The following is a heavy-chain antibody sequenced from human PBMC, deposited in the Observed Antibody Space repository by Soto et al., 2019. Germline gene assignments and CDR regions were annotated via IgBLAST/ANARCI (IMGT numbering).Heavy chain of an antibody. CDR2: IKTKTDGETT. Sequence: VQLVESGGGLVKPGGSLRLSCAASGFTFSNAYMTWVRQAPGKGLEWVGRIKTKTDGETTDHAAPVKGRFTISRDDPRNTLFLQMNSLKTEDTAVYYCTTRRDNWNDGNAFDIWGQGTMVTVSS. CDR3: TTRRDNWNDGNAFDI. V-gene: IGHV3-15*01. CDR1: GFTFSNAY. D-gene: IGHD1-1*01. J-gene: IGHJ3*02.